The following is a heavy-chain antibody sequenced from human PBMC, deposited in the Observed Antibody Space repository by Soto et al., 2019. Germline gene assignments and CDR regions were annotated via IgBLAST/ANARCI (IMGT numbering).Heavy chain of an antibody. J-gene: IGHJ4*02. V-gene: IGHV4-59*01. CDR2: IYYSGST. D-gene: IGHD5-18*01. CDR1: GGSISSYY. Sequence: QVQLQESGPGLVKPSETLSLTCTVSGGSISSYYWSWIRQPPGKGLEWIGYIYYSGSTNYNPSLKSRVTISVDTSKTQFSLKLSSVTAADTAVYYCARSVDTAMGDFDYWGQGTLVTVSS. CDR3: ARSVDTAMGDFDY.